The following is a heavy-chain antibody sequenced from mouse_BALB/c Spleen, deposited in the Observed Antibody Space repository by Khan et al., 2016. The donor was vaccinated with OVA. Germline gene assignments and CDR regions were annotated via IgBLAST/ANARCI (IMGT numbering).Heavy chain of an antibody. V-gene: IGHV14-3*02. CDR2: IDPANGNT. J-gene: IGHJ2*01. CDR3: APITTNFDY. D-gene: IGHD1-2*01. Sequence: EVQLQESGAELVKPGASVKLSCTVPGFNIKDTYMHWVKQRPEQGLEWIGRIDPANGNTKYDPKFQGKATITADTSSNTAYLQLSSLTSEDTAVYYGAPITTNFDYWGQGTTLTVSS. CDR1: GFNIKDTY.